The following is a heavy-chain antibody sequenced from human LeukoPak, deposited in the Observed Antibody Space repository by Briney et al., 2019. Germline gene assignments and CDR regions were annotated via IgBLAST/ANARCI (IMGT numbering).Heavy chain of an antibody. CDR1: GGSIGTYY. J-gene: IGHJ6*03. CDR3: ARHIGGGIEDMDV. V-gene: IGHV4-59*08. Sequence: SETLSLTCTVSGGSIGTYYWSWVRQSPGKGLEWIGYIYVTGNRYNPYLQSRVTISLDTSRNQLFLKMSSVTAADTAVYYCARHIGGGIEDMDVWGKGTKVTVSS. CDR2: IYVTGN. D-gene: IGHD3-16*02.